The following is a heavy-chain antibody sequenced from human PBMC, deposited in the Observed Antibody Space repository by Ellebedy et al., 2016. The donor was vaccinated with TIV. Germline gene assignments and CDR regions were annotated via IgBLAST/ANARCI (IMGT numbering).Heavy chain of an antibody. D-gene: IGHD3-10*01. CDR1: GGSFSGYY. CDR3: ARSQTYYSGSGSYYNPVPFDY. V-gene: IGHV4-34*01. J-gene: IGHJ4*02. Sequence: GSLRLSXAVYGGSFSGYYWSWIRQPPGKGLEWIGEINHSGSTNYNPSLKSRVTISVDTSKNQFSLKLSSVTAADTAVYYCARSQTYYSGSGSYYNPVPFDYWGQGTLVTVSS. CDR2: INHSGST.